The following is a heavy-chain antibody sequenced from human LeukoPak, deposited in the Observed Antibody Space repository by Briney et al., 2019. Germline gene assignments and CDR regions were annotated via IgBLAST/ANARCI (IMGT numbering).Heavy chain of an antibody. CDR1: GYTFTSYY. V-gene: IGHV1-46*03. CDR3: ARSHYSRGWEYFDY. CDR2: INPSGGST. Sequence: GASVKVSCKAPGYTFTSYYVHWVRQAPGEGLEWMGIINPSGGSTIYAQKFQGRVTMTWDMSTSTVYMELSSLRSEDTAVYYCARSHYSRGWEYFDYWGQGTLVTVSS. D-gene: IGHD6-19*01. J-gene: IGHJ4*02.